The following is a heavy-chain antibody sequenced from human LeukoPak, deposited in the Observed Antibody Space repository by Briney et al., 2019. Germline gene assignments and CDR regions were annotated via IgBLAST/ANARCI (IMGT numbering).Heavy chain of an antibody. CDR1: GGSISSSSYY. CDR3: ARALTPSRYSRGAFDY. CDR2: IYYSGST. D-gene: IGHD1-14*01. J-gene: IGHJ4*02. Sequence: PSETLSLTCTVSGGSISSSSYYWGWIRQPPGKGLEWIGSIYYSGSTYYNPSLKSRVTISVDTSKNQFSLKLSSVTAADTAVYYCARALTPSRYSRGAFDYWGQGTLVTVSS. V-gene: IGHV4-39*07.